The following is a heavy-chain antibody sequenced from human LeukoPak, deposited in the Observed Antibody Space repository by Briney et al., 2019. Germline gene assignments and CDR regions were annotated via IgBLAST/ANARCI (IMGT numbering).Heavy chain of an antibody. CDR1: GFNFDAYV. CDR2: ISADGGST. J-gene: IGHJ4*02. CDR3: AKTPPSYGR. D-gene: IGHD1-14*01. Sequence: GGSLRLSCAASGFNFDAYVMHWVRQAPGKGLQWVSLISADGGSTYYADSVKGRFTISRDNSKNSLYLQMNSLRTEDTALYYCAKTPPSYGRWGQGTLVTVSS. V-gene: IGHV3-43*02.